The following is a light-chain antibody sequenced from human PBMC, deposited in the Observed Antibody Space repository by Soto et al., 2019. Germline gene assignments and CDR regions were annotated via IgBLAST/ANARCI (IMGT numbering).Light chain of an antibody. V-gene: IGLV2-14*01. CDR2: EVS. CDR3: SSYINSSTLV. CDR1: SSDVGGYNY. J-gene: IGLJ3*02. Sequence: QSVLTQPASVSGSPGQSITISCAGTSSDVGGYNYVSWYQQHPGKAPKLMIYEVSNRPSGVSNRFSGSKSGNTASLTISGLQAEDEADYYCSSYINSSTLVFGGGTKVTV.